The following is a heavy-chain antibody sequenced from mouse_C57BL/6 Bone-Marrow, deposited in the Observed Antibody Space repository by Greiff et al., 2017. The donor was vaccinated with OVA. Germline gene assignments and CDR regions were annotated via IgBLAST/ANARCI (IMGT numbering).Heavy chain of an antibody. D-gene: IGHD2-2*01. V-gene: IGHV2-6-1*01. CDR1: GFSLTSYG. J-gene: IGHJ4*01. Sequence: VKLMESGPGLVAPSQSLSITCTVSGFSLTSYGVHWVRQPPGKGLEWLVVIWSDGSTTYNSALKSRLSISKDNSKSQVFLKMNSLQTDDTAMYYCARHGAIYYGYDGGAYYAMDYWGQGTSVTVSS. CDR3: ARHGAIYYGYDGGAYYAMDY. CDR2: IWSDGST.